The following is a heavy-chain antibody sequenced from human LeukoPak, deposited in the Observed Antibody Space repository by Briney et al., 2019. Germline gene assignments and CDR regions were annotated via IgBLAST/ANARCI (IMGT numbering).Heavy chain of an antibody. J-gene: IGHJ6*02. D-gene: IGHD5-18*01. CDR1: GFTFSDYA. V-gene: IGHV3-30*04. Sequence: GGSLRLSCAASGFTFSDYALHWIRQAPGKGLEWVAVISYDGSNKYYADSVKGRFTISRDNSKNTLYLQMNSLRAEDTAVYYCAIDRTANYYYGMAVWGQGTTVTVSS. CDR2: ISYDGSNK. CDR3: AIDRTANYYYGMAV.